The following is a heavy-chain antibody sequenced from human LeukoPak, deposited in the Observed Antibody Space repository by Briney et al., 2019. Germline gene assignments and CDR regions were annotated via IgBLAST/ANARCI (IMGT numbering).Heavy chain of an antibody. CDR1: GYSFTSYW. CDR2: IYPGDSDT. V-gene: IGHV5-51*01. D-gene: IGHD3-22*01. CDR3: ARAYTTYYYDSSGYNHDAFDI. Sequence: GESLKISCKDSGYSFTSYWIGWVRQMPGKGLEWMGIIYPGDSDTRYSPSFQGQVTISADKSISTAYLQWSSLKASDTAMYYCARAYTTYYYDSSGYNHDAFDIWGQGTMVTVSS. J-gene: IGHJ3*02.